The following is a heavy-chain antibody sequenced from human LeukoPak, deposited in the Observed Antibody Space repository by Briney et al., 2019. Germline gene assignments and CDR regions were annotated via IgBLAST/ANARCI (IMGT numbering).Heavy chain of an antibody. CDR1: GFTFSNAW. J-gene: IGHJ4*02. CDR3: ARSHCSSTSCYGEGFDY. D-gene: IGHD2-2*01. V-gene: IGHV3-11*01. Sequence: GGSLRLSCAASGFTFSNAWMSWVRQAPGKGLEWVSYISSSGSTIYYADSVKGRFTISRDNAKNSLYLQMNSLRAEDTAVYYRARSHCSSTSCYGEGFDYWGQGTLVTVSS. CDR2: ISSSGSTI.